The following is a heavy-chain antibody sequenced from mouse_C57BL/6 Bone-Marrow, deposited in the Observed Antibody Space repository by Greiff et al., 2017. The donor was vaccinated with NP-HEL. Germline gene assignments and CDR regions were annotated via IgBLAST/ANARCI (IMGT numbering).Heavy chain of an antibody. J-gene: IGHJ3*01. CDR3: ARAYSSGFAWFAY. D-gene: IGHD3-2*02. Sequence: DVKLVESGGGLVKPGGSLKLSCAASGFTFSSYAMSWVRQTPEKRLEWVATISDGGSYTYYPDNVKGRFTISRDNAKNNLYLQMSHLKSEDTAMYYCARAYSSGFAWFAYWGQGTLVTVSA. CDR2: ISDGGSYT. V-gene: IGHV5-4*03. CDR1: GFTFSSYA.